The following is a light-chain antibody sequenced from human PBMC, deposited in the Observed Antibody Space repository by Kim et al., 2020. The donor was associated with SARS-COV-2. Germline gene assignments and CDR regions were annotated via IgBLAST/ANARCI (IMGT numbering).Light chain of an antibody. Sequence: ASVGDRVTITYRASQYIINYLNWYQQKPGKAPKHLIYSASSLQSGVPSRFSGSGSVTDFTLTISSLQPEDFATYYCQQSHSTPLTFGGGTKVDIK. CDR3: QQSHSTPLT. CDR1: QYIINY. CDR2: SAS. J-gene: IGKJ4*01. V-gene: IGKV1-39*01.